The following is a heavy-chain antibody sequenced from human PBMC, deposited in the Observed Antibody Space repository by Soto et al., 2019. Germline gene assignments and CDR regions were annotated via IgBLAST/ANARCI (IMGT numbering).Heavy chain of an antibody. CDR2: IYYSGST. J-gene: IGHJ5*02. Sequence: SETLSLTCTVSGGSISSYYWSWIRQPPGKGLEWIGYIYYSGSTNYDPSLKSRVTISVDTSKNQFSLKLSSVTAADTAVYYCARSLGSTNWFDPWGQGTLVTVSS. V-gene: IGHV4-59*08. CDR3: ARSLGSTNWFDP. D-gene: IGHD3-16*01. CDR1: GGSISSYY.